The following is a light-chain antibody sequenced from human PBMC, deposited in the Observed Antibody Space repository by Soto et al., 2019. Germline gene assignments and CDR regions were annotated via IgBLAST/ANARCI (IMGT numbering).Light chain of an antibody. CDR2: WAS. CDR1: QNLLFSSNNKNS. Sequence: DVVMTQSPDSLAVSLGERAAINCKSSQNLLFSSNNKNSLAWYQQKPGQPPKLLIYWASTRESGAPDRFSGSGSGRDFTLTISSLQDEDVAVYYCQQYQTNPNTFGQGTKVEIK. V-gene: IGKV4-1*01. CDR3: QQYQTNPNT. J-gene: IGKJ2*01.